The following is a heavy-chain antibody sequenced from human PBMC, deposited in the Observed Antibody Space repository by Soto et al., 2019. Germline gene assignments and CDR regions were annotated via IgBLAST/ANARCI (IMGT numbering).Heavy chain of an antibody. V-gene: IGHV1-3*01. CDR3: ARDSQRVPPFWFGESLDNNWFDH. J-gene: IGHJ5*02. CDR2: INAGNGNT. Sequence: ASVKVSCKASGYTFTSYAMHWVRQAPGQRLEWMGWINAGNGNTKYSQKFQGRVTITRDTSASTAYMELSSLRSEDTAVYYCARDSQRVPPFWFGESLDNNWFDHWGPGTLVTVSS. D-gene: IGHD3-10*01. CDR1: GYTFTSYA.